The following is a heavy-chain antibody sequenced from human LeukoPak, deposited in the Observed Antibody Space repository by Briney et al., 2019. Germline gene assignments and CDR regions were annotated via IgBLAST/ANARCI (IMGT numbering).Heavy chain of an antibody. CDR3: ARVQRELDY. CDR1: GGSISSSSYY. CDR2: IYYSGST. Sequence: SETLSLTCTVSGGSISSSSYYWGWIRQPPGKGLEWIGSIYYSGSTYYNPSLKSRVTISVDTSKNQFSLKLSSVTAADTAVYYCARVQRELDYWGQGTLVTVSS. V-gene: IGHV4-39*07. D-gene: IGHD1-26*01. J-gene: IGHJ4*02.